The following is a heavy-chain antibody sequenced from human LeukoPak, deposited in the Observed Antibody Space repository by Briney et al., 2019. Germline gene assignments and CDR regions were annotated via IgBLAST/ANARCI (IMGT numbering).Heavy chain of an antibody. CDR2: IYPGDSDT. CDR1: GCSFTNYW. J-gene: IGHJ4*02. Sequence: HGESPKISFQGSGCSFTNYWFGWVRQMPGKGLEWVGIIYPGDSDTTYNPSFQGQVTILADKSINTAYLQWSSLKASDTAMYYCARRPGLGTIRSFDYWGQGTLVTVSS. CDR3: ARRPGLGTIRSFDY. V-gene: IGHV5-51*01. D-gene: IGHD3-16*01.